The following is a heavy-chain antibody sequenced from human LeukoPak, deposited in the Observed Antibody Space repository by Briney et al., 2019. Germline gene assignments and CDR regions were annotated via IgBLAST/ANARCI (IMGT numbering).Heavy chain of an antibody. CDR1: GGSVSSGRYD. V-gene: IGHV4-61*01. CDR2: INYSGST. J-gene: IGHJ5*02. D-gene: IGHD6-19*01. Sequence: PSETLSLICTVSGGSVSSGRYDWNWIRQPPGKGLEWIGYINYSGSTNYNPSLKSRATISVDTSKNQFSLKLSSVTAADTAVYYCARDGGTGWTWGQGTLVTVSS. CDR3: ARDGGTGWT.